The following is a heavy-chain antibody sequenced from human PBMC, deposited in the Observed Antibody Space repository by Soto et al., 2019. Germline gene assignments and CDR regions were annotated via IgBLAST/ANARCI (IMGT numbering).Heavy chain of an antibody. CDR1: GFTFTSSA. D-gene: IGHD2-2*01. CDR3: AAALGYCSSASCYAGTKPIYGMDV. CDR2: IVVGSGNT. Sequence: GASVKVSCKASGFTFTSSAMQWVLPSCGQRLEWIGWIVVGSGNTNYAQKFQERVTITRDMSTSTAYMELSSLRSEDTAVYYCAAALGYCSSASCYAGTKPIYGMDVWG. V-gene: IGHV1-58*02. J-gene: IGHJ6*02.